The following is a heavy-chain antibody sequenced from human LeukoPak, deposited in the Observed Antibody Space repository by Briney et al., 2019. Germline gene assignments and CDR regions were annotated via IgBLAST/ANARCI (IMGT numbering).Heavy chain of an antibody. CDR2: TYYTGST. D-gene: IGHD3-22*01. V-gene: IGHV4-59*01. Sequence: SETLSLTCTVSGGSISSYYWSWIRQPPGKGLEWIGYTYYTGSTYYNPSLKSRVTISVDTSKNQFSLKLSSVTAADTAVYYCARERGYGYYGSHAFDIWGQGTMVTVSS. CDR1: GGSISSYY. J-gene: IGHJ3*02. CDR3: ARERGYGYYGSHAFDI.